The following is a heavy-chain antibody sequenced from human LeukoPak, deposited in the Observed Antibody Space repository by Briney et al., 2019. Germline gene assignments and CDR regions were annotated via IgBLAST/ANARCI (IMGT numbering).Heavy chain of an antibody. CDR1: GYTFTSYD. V-gene: IGHV1-8*01. CDR2: MNPNSGNT. J-gene: IGHJ4*02. CDR3: ARALYYYDSSGYPPDY. D-gene: IGHD3-22*01. Sequence: ASVKVSCKASGYTFTSYDINWVRQATRQGLEWMGWMNPNSGNTGYAQKFQGRVTMTRNTSISTAYMELSSLRSEDTAVYYCARALYYYDSSGYPPDYWGQGTLVTVSS.